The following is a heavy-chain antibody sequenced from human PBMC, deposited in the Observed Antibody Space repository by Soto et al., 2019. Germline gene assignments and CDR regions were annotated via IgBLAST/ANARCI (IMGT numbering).Heavy chain of an antibody. J-gene: IGHJ5*02. D-gene: IGHD1-26*01. V-gene: IGHV4-4*07. Sequence: SSETLSLSCTVSGGSISSYYWSWIRQPAGKGLEWIGRIYTSGSTNYNPSLKSRLNMSVDTSKNQFSLKLSSVTAADTAVYYCARGSIVGATLDPWGQGTLVTVSS. CDR3: ARGSIVGATLDP. CDR2: IYTSGST. CDR1: GGSISSYY.